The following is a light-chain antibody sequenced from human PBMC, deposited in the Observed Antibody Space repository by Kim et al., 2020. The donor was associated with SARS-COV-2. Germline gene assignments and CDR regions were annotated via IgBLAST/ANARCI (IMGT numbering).Light chain of an antibody. Sequence: SYELTQPPSVSVSPGQTASITCSGDKLGDKYACWYQQKTGQSPVLVIYQDNKRPSGIPERFSGSNSGNTATLTISGTQAMDEADYYCQAWDSSNAVFGGG. CDR2: QDN. CDR1: KLGDKY. J-gene: IGLJ2*01. CDR3: QAWDSSNAV. V-gene: IGLV3-1*01.